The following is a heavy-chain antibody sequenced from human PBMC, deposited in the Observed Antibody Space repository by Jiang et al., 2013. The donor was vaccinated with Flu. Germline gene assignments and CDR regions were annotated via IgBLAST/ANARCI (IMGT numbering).Heavy chain of an antibody. J-gene: IGHJ4*02. CDR2: INSGNGNT. CDR3: MRDERLGPYYFNY. Sequence: SGAEVKKPGASVKVSCKASGYTFTSYGMHWVRQAPGQRLEWMGWINSGNGNTIYSQNFQDRVTFTRDSFASTAYMELSSLRSEDTAVYYCMRDERLGPYYFNYWGQGTLVTVSS. CDR1: GYTFTSYG. V-gene: IGHV1-3*04. D-gene: IGHD3-16*01.